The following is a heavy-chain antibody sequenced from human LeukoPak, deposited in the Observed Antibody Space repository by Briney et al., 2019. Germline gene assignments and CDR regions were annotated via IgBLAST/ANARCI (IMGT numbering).Heavy chain of an antibody. CDR2: ISYDGSNK. CDR1: GFTFSSYW. V-gene: IGHV3-30*18. CDR3: AKGFYDSSGYAVDY. D-gene: IGHD3-22*01. Sequence: GGSLRLSCAASGFTFSSYWMSWVRQAPGKGLEWVAVISYDGSNKYYADSVKGRFTISRDNSKNTLYLQMNSLRAEDTAVYYCAKGFYDSSGYAVDYWGQGTLVTVSS. J-gene: IGHJ4*02.